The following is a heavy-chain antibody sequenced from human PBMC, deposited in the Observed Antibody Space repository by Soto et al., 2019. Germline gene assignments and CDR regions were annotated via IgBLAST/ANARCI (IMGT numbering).Heavy chain of an antibody. CDR2: IGGYKGNT. V-gene: IGHV1-18*01. CDR3: APHTLDTGMPSGY. Sequence: VQLVQSGAEVREPGASVKVSCKASGYTLTNYGVSWVRQAPGQGLEWMGWIGGYKGNTNYAQKLQGRVTLTTDTSTSTAYMELRSLRSDDTAVYYCAPHTLDTGMPSGYWGQGTLVTVSS. D-gene: IGHD5-18*01. CDR1: GYTLTNYG. J-gene: IGHJ4*02.